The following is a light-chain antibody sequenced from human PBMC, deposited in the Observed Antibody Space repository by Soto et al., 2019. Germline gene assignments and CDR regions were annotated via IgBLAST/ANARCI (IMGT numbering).Light chain of an antibody. CDR1: SSDVGSYNL. Sequence: QSVLTQPASVSGSPGQSITISCTGTSSDVGSYNLVSWYQHHPGKAPKLMIYEVSKRPSGVSNRFSGSRSGNTASLTISGLQAEDEADYYCSSYGSSRVFGGGTKVTVL. J-gene: IGLJ3*02. V-gene: IGLV2-23*02. CDR2: EVS. CDR3: SSYGSSRV.